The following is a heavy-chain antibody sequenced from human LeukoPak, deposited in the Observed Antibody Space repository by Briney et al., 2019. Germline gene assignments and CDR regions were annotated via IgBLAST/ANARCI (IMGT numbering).Heavy chain of an antibody. D-gene: IGHD6-19*01. Sequence: ASVKVSCKTSGYPFTSFDIHWVRQAAGHGLEWMSRMTPNSEKRGYAQKFQGRVTMTADTSIDTAYMELSSLTFDDTAIYYCARGRGWGILDSWGQGNLVTVSS. CDR3: ARGRGWGILDS. V-gene: IGHV1-8*01. CDR2: MTPNSEKR. CDR1: GYPFTSFD. J-gene: IGHJ4*02.